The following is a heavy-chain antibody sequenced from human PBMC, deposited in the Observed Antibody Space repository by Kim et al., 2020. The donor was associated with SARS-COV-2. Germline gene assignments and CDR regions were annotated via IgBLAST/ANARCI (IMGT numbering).Heavy chain of an antibody. CDR2: IYPGDSDT. CDR3: ARHWDFGVDEDRYYYYYGMDV. D-gene: IGHD3-3*01. Sequence: GESLKISCKGSGYSFTSYWIGWVRQMPGKGLEWMGIIYPGDSDTRYSPSFQGQVTISADKSISTAYLQWSSLKASDTAMYYCARHWDFGVDEDRYYYYYGMDVWGQGTTVTVSS. CDR1: GYSFTSYW. V-gene: IGHV5-51*01. J-gene: IGHJ6*02.